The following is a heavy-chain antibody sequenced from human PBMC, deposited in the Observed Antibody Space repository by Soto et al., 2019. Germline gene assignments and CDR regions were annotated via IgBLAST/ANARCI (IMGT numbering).Heavy chain of an antibody. V-gene: IGHV4-34*01. D-gene: IGHD3-10*01. CDR2: INHSGST. J-gene: IGHJ6*02. Sequence: SETLSLTCAVYGGSFSGYYWSWIRQPPGKGLEWIGEINHSGSTNYNPSLKSRVTISVDTSKNQFSLKLSSVTAADTAVYYCARGRYYYGSGSYYIVAHRDYYYYGMDVWGQGTTVTVSS. CDR3: ARGRYYYGSGSYYIVAHRDYYYYGMDV. CDR1: GGSFSGYY.